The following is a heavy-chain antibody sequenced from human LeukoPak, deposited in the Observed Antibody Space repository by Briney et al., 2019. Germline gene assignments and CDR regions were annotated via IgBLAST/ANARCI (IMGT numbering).Heavy chain of an antibody. CDR2: ISGSADTT. D-gene: IGHD6-13*01. V-gene: IGHV3-23*01. CDR1: GFTFSTFA. Sequence: GGSLRLSCAASGFTFSTFAMNWVRQAPGKGLEWVSAISGSADTTYYADSVKGRFSISRDNSKNTLYLQMNSLRAEDTAVYCCAKTRPLDSSSWSHGDYWGQGTLVTVSS. CDR3: AKTRPLDSSSWSHGDY. J-gene: IGHJ4*02.